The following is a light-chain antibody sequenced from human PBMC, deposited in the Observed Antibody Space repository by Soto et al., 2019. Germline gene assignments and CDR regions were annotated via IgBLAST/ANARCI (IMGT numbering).Light chain of an antibody. Sequence: QSALTQPASVSGAPGQSISISCTGTSRDVGNYNFVSWYQQHPGKNPKLIISEVSKRPSGVSTRFSGSKSGNTASLTITGQQAEDEADYYCCSYAGSNWVFGGGTKLTVL. CDR2: EVS. CDR1: SRDVGNYNF. CDR3: CSYAGSNWV. V-gene: IGLV2-23*02. J-gene: IGLJ3*02.